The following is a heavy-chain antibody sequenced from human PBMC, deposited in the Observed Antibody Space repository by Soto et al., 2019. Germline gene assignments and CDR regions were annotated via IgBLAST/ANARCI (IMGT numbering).Heavy chain of an antibody. Sequence: GGSLRLSCKASGFTFSGHYMNWIRQAPGKGLEWLAYLTNDGGYTYYADSVRGRFTIWRDNAKDSLYLQINDLRADDTGVYYCAASESYHKAAYWGQGTLVTVSS. V-gene: IGHV3-11*01. J-gene: IGHJ4*02. CDR3: AASESYHKAAY. CDR2: LTNDGGYT. D-gene: IGHD3-10*01. CDR1: GFTFSGHY.